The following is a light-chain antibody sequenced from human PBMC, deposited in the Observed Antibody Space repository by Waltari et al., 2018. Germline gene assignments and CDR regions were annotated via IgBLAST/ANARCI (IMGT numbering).Light chain of an antibody. CDR1: NNDIGSYNL. V-gene: IGLV2-23*02. CDR2: EVN. Sequence: QSALTQPASVSGSPGQSITISCTGTNNDIGSYNLLPWYQQHPGKAPKVIIFEVNKRPSGVSNRFSGSKSGNTASLTVSGLHPEDEADYYCCSYAGTPRVVFGGGTKLTVL. CDR3: CSYAGTPRVV. J-gene: IGLJ2*01.